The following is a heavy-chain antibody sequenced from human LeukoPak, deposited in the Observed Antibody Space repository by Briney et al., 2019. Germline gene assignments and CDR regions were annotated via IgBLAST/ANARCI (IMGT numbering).Heavy chain of an antibody. J-gene: IGHJ4*02. CDR2: ITSTSNSI. CDR3: TASLGPRDY. CDR1: GFTFSSYE. V-gene: IGHV3-48*03. D-gene: IGHD7-27*01. Sequence: GGSLRLSCAASGFTFSSYETNWVRRAPGKGLEWISYITSTSNSIYYAESVKGRFTISRDNTKNSLYLQMDSLRVEDTALYFCTASLGPRDYWGQGILVTVSS.